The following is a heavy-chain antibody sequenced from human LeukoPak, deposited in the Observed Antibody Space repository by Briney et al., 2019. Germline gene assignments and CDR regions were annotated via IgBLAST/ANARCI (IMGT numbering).Heavy chain of an antibody. J-gene: IGHJ4*02. CDR2: IKQDGREK. V-gene: IGHV3-7*01. D-gene: IGHD3-22*01. CDR1: GFTFSSYW. Sequence: GGSLRLSCAASGFTFSSYWMSWVRQAPGKGLEWVANIKQDGREKYYVDSVKGRFTISRDNAKNSLYLQMNSLRAEDTAVYFCAKDSSVYYYDSRTLDYWGQGTLVTVSS. CDR3: AKDSSVYYYDSRTLDY.